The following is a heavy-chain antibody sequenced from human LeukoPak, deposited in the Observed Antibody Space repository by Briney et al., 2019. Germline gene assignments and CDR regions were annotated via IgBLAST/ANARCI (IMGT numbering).Heavy chain of an antibody. CDR3: ARDATARLGMITFGGLSIIDY. CDR2: ISSSGSTI. J-gene: IGHJ4*02. D-gene: IGHD3-16*01. CDR1: GFTFSDYY. V-gene: IGHV3-11*01. Sequence: GGSLRLSCAASGFTFSDYYMSWIRQAPGKGPEWVSYISSSGSTIYYADSVKGRFTISRDNAKNSLYLQMNSLRAEDTAVYYCARDATARLGMITFGGLSIIDYWGQGTLVTVSS.